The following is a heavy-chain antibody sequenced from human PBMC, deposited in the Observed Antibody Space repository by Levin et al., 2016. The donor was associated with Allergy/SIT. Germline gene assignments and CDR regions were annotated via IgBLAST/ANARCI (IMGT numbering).Heavy chain of an antibody. CDR3: AREGAWCMDV. J-gene: IGHJ6*02. Sequence: WVRQAPGQGLEWMGWISAHNGNTYYAQKLQGRVTMTTDTSTSTTYMELRSLRSDDTAVYYCAREGAWCMDVWGQGTTVTVSS. CDR2: ISAHNGNT. V-gene: IGHV1-18*01. D-gene: IGHD2-8*02.